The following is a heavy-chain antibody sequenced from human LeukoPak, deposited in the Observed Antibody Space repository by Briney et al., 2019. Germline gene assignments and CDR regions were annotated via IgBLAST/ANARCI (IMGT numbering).Heavy chain of an antibody. CDR1: GGSISSYY. D-gene: IGHD6-6*01. Sequence: SETLSLTRTVSGGSISSYYWSWIRQPAGKGLEWIGRIYTSGSTNYNPSLKSRVTMSVDTSKNQFSLKLSSVTAADTAVYYCARVSYSSSSLDGYFDYWGQGTLVTVSS. J-gene: IGHJ4*02. CDR2: IYTSGST. CDR3: ARVSYSSSSLDGYFDY. V-gene: IGHV4-4*07.